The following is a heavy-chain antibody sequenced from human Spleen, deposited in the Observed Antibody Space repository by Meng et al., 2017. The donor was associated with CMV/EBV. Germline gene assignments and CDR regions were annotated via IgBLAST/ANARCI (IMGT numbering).Heavy chain of an antibody. D-gene: IGHD2-2*01. CDR1: GYTFTSYG. J-gene: IGHJ4*02. V-gene: IGHV1-2*02. CDR2: INPNSGGT. Sequence: ASVKVSCKASGYTFTSYGISWVRQAPGQGLEWMGWINPNSGGTNYAQKFQGRVTMTRDTSISTAYMELSRLRSDDTAVYYCAREVGYQLLSGYWGQGTLVTVSS. CDR3: AREVGYQLLSGY.